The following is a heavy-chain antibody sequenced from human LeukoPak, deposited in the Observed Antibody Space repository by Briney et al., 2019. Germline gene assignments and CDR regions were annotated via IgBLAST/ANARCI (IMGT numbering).Heavy chain of an antibody. CDR3: ARQDGSAYYYFDY. Sequence: GESLKISCKGSGYRFTSYWIGWVRQMPGKGLEWMGIIYPGDSDTRYSPSFQGRVTISADKSINTAYLQWSSLKATDTAIYYCARQDGSAYYYFDYWGQGTLVTVSS. V-gene: IGHV5-51*01. CDR2: IYPGDSDT. J-gene: IGHJ4*02. CDR1: GYRFTSYW. D-gene: IGHD6-19*01.